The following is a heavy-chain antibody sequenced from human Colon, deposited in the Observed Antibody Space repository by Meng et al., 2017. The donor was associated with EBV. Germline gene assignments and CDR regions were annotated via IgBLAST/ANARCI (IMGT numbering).Heavy chain of an antibody. CDR3: ARVRVIPAAVGFDY. J-gene: IGHJ4*02. CDR1: GGSISTSDW. CDR2: IYRGGGT. V-gene: IGHV4-4*02. D-gene: IGHD2-2*01. Sequence: VRLQVSGPGRVEPSGTRSLTCSVSGGSISTSDWWSWVRQPPGKGLEWIGEIYRGGGTNYNPSFKSRVTISVDTSNNHFSLKLSYVTAADTAVYYCARVRVIPAAVGFDYWGQGTLVTVSS.